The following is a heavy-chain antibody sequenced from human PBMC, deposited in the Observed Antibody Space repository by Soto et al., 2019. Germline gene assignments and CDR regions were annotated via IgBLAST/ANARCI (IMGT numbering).Heavy chain of an antibody. Sequence: EVQLLESGGGLVQPGGSLRLACAASGFTFNNYAMNWVRQAPGRGLEWVSFISQNGDSTYYADSVKGRFTISRDNSQNTVFLQMNSLRAEDTAIYFCAKVRLTDYLRYAPHLWGQGTLVTVSS. CDR1: GFTFNNYA. J-gene: IGHJ3*01. CDR2: ISQNGDST. CDR3: AKVRLTDYLRYAPHL. V-gene: IGHV3-23*01. D-gene: IGHD2-8*01.